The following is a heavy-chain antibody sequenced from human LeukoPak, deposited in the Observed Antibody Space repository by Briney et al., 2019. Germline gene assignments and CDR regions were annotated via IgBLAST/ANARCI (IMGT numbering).Heavy chain of an antibody. D-gene: IGHD3-9*01. CDR1: GFTFRTYE. Sequence: AGGSLRLSCAASGFTFRTYEMNWVRQAPGKGLEWVSFISSSAIIYYADSVKGRFTISRDNAKNSLYLQMNSLRAEDTAVYYCARSSHAVSYDILTGYSDAFDIWGQGTMVTVSS. CDR3: ARSSHAVSYDILTGYSDAFDI. V-gene: IGHV3-48*03. J-gene: IGHJ3*02. CDR2: ISSSAII.